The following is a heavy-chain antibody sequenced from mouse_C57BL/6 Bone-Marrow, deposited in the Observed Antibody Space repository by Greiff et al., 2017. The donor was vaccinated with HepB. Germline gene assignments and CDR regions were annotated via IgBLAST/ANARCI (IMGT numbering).Heavy chain of an antibody. D-gene: IGHD1-1*01. J-gene: IGHJ1*03. V-gene: IGHV2-5*01. CDR3: AKNIYYYGSSWYFDV. Sequence: QVQLKESGPGLVQPSQSLSITCTVSGFSLTSYGLHWVRQSPGKGLEWLGVIWRGGSTDYNAAFMSRLSITKDNSKSQVFFKMNSLQADDTAIYYCAKNIYYYGSSWYFDVWGTGTTVTVSS. CDR2: IWRGGST. CDR1: GFSLTSYG.